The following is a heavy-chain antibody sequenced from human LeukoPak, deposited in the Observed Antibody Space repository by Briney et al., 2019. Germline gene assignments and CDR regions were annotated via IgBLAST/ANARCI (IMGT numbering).Heavy chain of an antibody. D-gene: IGHD3-10*01. V-gene: IGHV1-24*01. CDR1: GYTLTELS. J-gene: IGHJ4*02. CDR3: ATWDGSGSYSPTYFDY. Sequence: ASVKVSCKVSGYTLTELSTHWVRQAPGKGLEWMGGFDPEDGETIYAQKFQGRVTMTEDTSTDTAYMELSSLRSEDTAVYYCATWDGSGSYSPTYFDYWGQGTLVTVSS. CDR2: FDPEDGET.